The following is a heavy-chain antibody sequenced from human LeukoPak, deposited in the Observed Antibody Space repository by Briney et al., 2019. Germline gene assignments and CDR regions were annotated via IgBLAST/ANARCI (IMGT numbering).Heavy chain of an antibody. D-gene: IGHD2-2*01. CDR3: AKSPDIVVVPAATTYYFDY. V-gene: IGHV3-23*01. Sequence: GGSLRLSCAASGFTFSSYGMSWVRQAPGKGLEWVSAISGSGGSTYYADSVKGRFTISRDNSKNTLYPQMNSLRAEDTAVYYCAKSPDIVVVPAATTYYFDYWGQGTLVTVSS. CDR2: ISGSGGST. CDR1: GFTFSSYG. J-gene: IGHJ4*02.